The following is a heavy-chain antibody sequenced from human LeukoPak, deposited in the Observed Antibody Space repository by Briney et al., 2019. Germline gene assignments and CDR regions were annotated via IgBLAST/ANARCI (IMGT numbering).Heavy chain of an antibody. CDR3: ARLSSYYYYYMDV. Sequence: GASLKISCKGSGYRLTSYWVGWGRQKPGKGLEGMGIIYPGDSDTRYSPSFQGQVTISADKSISTAYLQWSSLKASDTAMYYCARLSSYYYYYMDVWGKGTTVTVSS. CDR1: GYRLTSYW. J-gene: IGHJ6*03. CDR2: IYPGDSDT. V-gene: IGHV5-51*01.